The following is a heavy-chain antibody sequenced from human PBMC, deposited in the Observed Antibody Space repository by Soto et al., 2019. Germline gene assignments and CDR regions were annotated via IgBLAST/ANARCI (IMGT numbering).Heavy chain of an antibody. V-gene: IGHV4-39*01. CDR3: ARQRSSAYVTDCDY. D-gene: IGHD5-12*01. CDR2: IYYSGST. CDR1: GGSISSSSYY. Sequence: QLQLQESGPGLVKPSETLSLTCTVSGGSISSSSYYWAWIRQSAGKGLEWIGSIYYSGSTCYNPSLKSRLTISVDTSKNQFSLKLSSVTAADTAVYYCARQRSSAYVTDCDYWGQGTLVTVSS. J-gene: IGHJ4*02.